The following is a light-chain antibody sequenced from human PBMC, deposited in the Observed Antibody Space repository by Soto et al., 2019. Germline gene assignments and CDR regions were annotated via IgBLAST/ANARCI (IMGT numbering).Light chain of an antibody. J-gene: IGKJ3*01. CDR3: QQYGRSPFT. CDR1: QSVSSNN. V-gene: IGKV3-20*01. CDR2: GAS. Sequence: EIVLTQSPGTLSLSPGKRATLSCRASQSVSSNNLAWYQQRPGQAPRVVIYGASTRATGIPERFSGSGSGTDFTLTISRLDPEDFAVYYCQQYGRSPFTFGPGTKVDIK.